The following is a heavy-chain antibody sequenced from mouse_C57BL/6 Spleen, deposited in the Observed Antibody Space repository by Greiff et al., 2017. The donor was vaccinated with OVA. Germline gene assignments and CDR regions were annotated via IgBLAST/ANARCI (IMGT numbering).Heavy chain of an antibody. D-gene: IGHD1-1*01. J-gene: IGHJ4*01. V-gene: IGHV5-4*01. CDR1: GFTFSSYA. CDR2: ISDGGSYT. CDR3: ARDEGGYYCSSYVDAMDY. Sequence: EVMLVESGGGLVKPGGSLKLSCAASGFTFSSYAMSWVRQTPEKRLEWVATISDGGSYTYYPDNVKGRFTISRDNAKNKLYLKMSHLKSEDTAMYYCARDEGGYYCSSYVDAMDYWGQGTSVTVSS.